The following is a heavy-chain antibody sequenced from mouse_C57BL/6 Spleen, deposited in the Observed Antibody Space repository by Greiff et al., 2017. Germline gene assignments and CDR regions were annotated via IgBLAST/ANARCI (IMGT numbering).Heavy chain of an antibody. CDR1: GYTFTSYW. CDR2: IDPSDSST. CDR3: ARRDYDYDEAWFAY. J-gene: IGHJ3*01. Sequence: VQLQQPGAELVMPGASVKLSCKASGYTFTSYWMHWVKQRPGQGLEWIGEIDPSDSSTNYNQKFQGKSTLTVDKSSSTAYMQLSSLTSEDSAVYYCARRDYDYDEAWFAYWGQGTLVTVSA. V-gene: IGHV1-69*01. D-gene: IGHD2-4*01.